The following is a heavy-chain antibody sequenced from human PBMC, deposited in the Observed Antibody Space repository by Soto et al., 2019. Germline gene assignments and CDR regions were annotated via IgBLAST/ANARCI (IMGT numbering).Heavy chain of an antibody. CDR2: ISGSGGST. V-gene: IGHV3-23*01. CDR3: AKGYYYCSGSYLGHFEP. Sequence: GGSLRLSCAASGFTFSSYAMSWVRQAPGKGLEWVSAISGSGGSTYYADSVKGRFTIPRDNSKNTLYLQMNSLRAEDTAVYYCAKGYYYCSGSYLGHFEPWGHGTLATVPS. J-gene: IGHJ5*02. CDR1: GFTFSSYA. D-gene: IGHD3-10*01.